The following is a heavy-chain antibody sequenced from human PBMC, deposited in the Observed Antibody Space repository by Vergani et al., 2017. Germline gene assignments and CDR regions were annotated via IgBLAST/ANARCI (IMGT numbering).Heavy chain of an antibody. D-gene: IGHD3-10*01. CDR2: ISSKAYGQAT. CDR1: GFTLGYYA. J-gene: IGHJ3*02. Sequence: EVKLVESGGDFVQPGRSLRLSCTASGFTLGYYAMDWFRQAPGQGLEWVGGISSKAYGQATIYAASVKGRFTISRDDSKRIAYLQMNNLQTEDTAMYYCVRDXDTMLRGSDVFESWDQGTMVTVSS. CDR3: VRDXDTMLRGSDVFES. V-gene: IGHV3-49*03.